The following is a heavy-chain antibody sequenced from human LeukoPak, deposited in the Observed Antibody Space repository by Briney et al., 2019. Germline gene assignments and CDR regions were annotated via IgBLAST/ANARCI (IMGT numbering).Heavy chain of an antibody. CDR2: FFYSGIT. Sequence: SGTPSPTCTVSGGSISSSSYNWGWIRQPPGKGLEGIGVFFYSGITYFNPSLKSRVTISVDPSTNQFSLKLLSVTPADTSVSFCARDPASTTVTTSVHWFDPWGQGPLVPVSS. V-gene: IGHV4-39*07. D-gene: IGHD4-17*01. CDR1: GGSISSSSYN. J-gene: IGHJ5*02. CDR3: ARDPASTTVTTSVHWFDP.